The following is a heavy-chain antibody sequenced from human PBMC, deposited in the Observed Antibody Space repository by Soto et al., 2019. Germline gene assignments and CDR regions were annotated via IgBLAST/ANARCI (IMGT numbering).Heavy chain of an antibody. Sequence: EVQLVESGGGLVRPGGSLRLSCAASGFTFSGHSMNWVRQAPGKGLEWVSSITRSGNFIYYADSVKGRFTISRDNAKTSLYLQMNSMRAEDTAVYFCARESSSSLLLDYWGQVILVTVAS. D-gene: IGHD6-13*01. J-gene: IGHJ4*02. CDR1: GFTFSGHS. V-gene: IGHV3-21*01. CDR2: ITRSGNFI. CDR3: ARESSSSLLLDY.